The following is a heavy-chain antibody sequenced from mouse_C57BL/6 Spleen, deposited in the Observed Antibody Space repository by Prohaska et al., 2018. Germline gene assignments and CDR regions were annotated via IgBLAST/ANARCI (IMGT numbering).Heavy chain of an antibody. Sequence: EVKLLQSGGGLVQPGGSLKISCAASGIDFSRYWMSWVRRTPGKGLEWIGEINPDSSTINYAPSLKDKFIISRDNAKNTLYLQMSKVISEDTALYYCASPNWDWFFDVWGTWTTVTVSS. J-gene: IGHJ1*03. D-gene: IGHD4-1*01. CDR3: ASPNWDWFFDV. CDR1: GIDFSRYW. V-gene: IGHV4-1*01. CDR2: INPDSSTI.